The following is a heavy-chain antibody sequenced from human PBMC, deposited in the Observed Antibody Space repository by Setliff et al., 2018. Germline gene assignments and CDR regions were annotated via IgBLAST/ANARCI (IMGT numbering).Heavy chain of an antibody. CDR3: ARVRSYGSGNYYYYYYDMDV. D-gene: IGHD3-10*01. J-gene: IGHJ6*02. V-gene: IGHV3-7*01. Sequence: GGSLRLSCAASGFTFSSYWMSWVRQAPGKGLEWVANIKQDGSEKYYVDSVKGRFSISRDNAKNSLYLQMNSLRAEDTAVYYCARVRSYGSGNYYYYYYDMDVWGQGTTVTVSS. CDR2: IKQDGSEK. CDR1: GFTFSSYW.